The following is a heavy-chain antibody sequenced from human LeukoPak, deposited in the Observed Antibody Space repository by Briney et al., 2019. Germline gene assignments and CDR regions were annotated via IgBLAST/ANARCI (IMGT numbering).Heavy chain of an antibody. CDR3: AKEGYCSSTSCYAGGLDY. Sequence: GGSLRLSCAASGFIFSNYAITWIRQAPGKGLEWVSAISGSGGSTYYADSVKGRFTISRDNSKNTLYLQMNSLRAEDTAVYYCAKEGYCSSTSCYAGGLDYWGQGTLVTVSS. J-gene: IGHJ4*02. V-gene: IGHV3-23*01. CDR2: ISGSGGST. CDR1: GFIFSNYA. D-gene: IGHD2-2*01.